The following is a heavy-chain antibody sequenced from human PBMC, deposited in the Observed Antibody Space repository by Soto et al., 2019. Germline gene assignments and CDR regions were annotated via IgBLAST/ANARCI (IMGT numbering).Heavy chain of an antibody. CDR1: GGSISSYY. CDR2: IYYSGST. Sequence: SETLSLTCTVSGGSISSYYWSWIRQPPGKGLEWIGYIYYSGSTNYNPSLKSRVTISVDTSKNQFSLKLSSVTAADTAVYYCARSPYGDYVDFDYWGQATLVTVSS. CDR3: ARSPYGDYVDFDY. V-gene: IGHV4-59*08. D-gene: IGHD4-17*01. J-gene: IGHJ4*02.